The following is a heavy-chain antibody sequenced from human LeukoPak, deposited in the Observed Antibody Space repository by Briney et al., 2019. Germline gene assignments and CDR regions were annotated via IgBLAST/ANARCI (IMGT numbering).Heavy chain of an antibody. D-gene: IGHD3-3*01. Sequence: SETLSLTCAVYGGSFSGYYWSWIRQPPGKGLEWIGEINHSGSTNYNPSLKSRVTISVATSKNQFSLKLSSVTAADTAVYYCARGPGYDFWSGYLPRYFDYWGQGTLVTVSS. V-gene: IGHV4-34*01. CDR2: INHSGST. CDR3: ARGPGYDFWSGYLPRYFDY. CDR1: GGSFSGYY. J-gene: IGHJ4*02.